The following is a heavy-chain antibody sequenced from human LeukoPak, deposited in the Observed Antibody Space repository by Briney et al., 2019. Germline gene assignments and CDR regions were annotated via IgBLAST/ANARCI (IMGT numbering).Heavy chain of an antibody. J-gene: IGHJ4*02. D-gene: IGHD5-12*01. CDR1: GITVSSNY. CDR2: VASDGST. V-gene: IGHV3-53*01. Sequence: PGGSLRLSCAASGITVSSNYMSWVRQAPGKGLEWVSVVASDGSTKYADSVKGRFAISRDNSKITLYIQMNSLRAEDTGVYYCAKATVGGYEDWGQGTLVTVSS. CDR3: AKATVGGYED.